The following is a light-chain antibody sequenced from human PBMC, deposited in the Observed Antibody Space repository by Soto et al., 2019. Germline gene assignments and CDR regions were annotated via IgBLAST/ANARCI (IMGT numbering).Light chain of an antibody. CDR3: QQNYSYPRT. CDR1: QGIGSY. CDR2: AAS. Sequence: AIRMTQSPSSLSASTGDRVTITCRASQGIGSYLAWYQQKPGKAPKLLIYAASTLQSGVPSRFSGSGSGTDFTLTISCLQSEDFATYYCQQNYSYPRTFGQGTKVDIK. J-gene: IGKJ1*01. V-gene: IGKV1-8*01.